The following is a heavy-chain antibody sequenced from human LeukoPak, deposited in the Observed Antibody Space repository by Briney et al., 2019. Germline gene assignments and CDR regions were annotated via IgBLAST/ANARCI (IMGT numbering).Heavy chain of an antibody. CDR1: EYTFTSYN. V-gene: IGHV1-46*01. CDR3: ARDIAGGWNYFDY. D-gene: IGHD1-14*01. Sequence: ASVKVSCKASEYTFTSYNIHWVRQAPGQGLEWMGIINPTGGSTGYAQKFQGRVTMTRDTSTTTVYMEMSSLRSEDTAVYYCARDIAGGWNYFDYWGQGTLVTVSS. J-gene: IGHJ4*02. CDR2: INPTGGST.